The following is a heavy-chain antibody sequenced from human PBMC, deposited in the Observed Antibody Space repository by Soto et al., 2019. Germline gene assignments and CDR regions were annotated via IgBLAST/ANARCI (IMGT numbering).Heavy chain of an antibody. CDR1: GGSISSGGYY. V-gene: IGHV4-31*03. D-gene: IGHD2-8*02. J-gene: IGHJ4*02. Sequence: SETLSLTCTVSGGSISSGGYYWSWIRQHPGKGLEWIGYIYYSGSTYYNPSLKSRVTISVDTSKNQFSLKLSSVTAADTAVYYCAREVVYVFYFDYWGQGTLVTVSS. CDR2: IYYSGST. CDR3: AREVVYVFYFDY.